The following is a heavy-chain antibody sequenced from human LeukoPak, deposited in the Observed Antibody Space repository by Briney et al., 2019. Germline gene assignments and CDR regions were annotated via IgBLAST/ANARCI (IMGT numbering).Heavy chain of an antibody. V-gene: IGHV3-69-1*01. J-gene: IGHJ4*02. CDR2: ISTSSNI. CDR3: ARDRSYVGFDY. Sequence: NPGGSLRLSCAASGFTFTDYTINWVRHAPGKGLEWVSSISTSSNIYYAESVKGQFTVSRDNAKNSVYQQTDSLRAEDTAVYYCARDRSYVGFDYWGQGGLVTVS. CDR1: GFTFTDYT. D-gene: IGHD4-23*01.